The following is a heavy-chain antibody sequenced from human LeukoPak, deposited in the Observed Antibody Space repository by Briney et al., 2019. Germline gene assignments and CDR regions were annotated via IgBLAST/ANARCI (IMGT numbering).Heavy chain of an antibody. CDR1: GFTLSSHA. CDR3: ARDPSRSWWGYFDY. D-gene: IGHD6-13*01. J-gene: IGHJ4*02. CDR2: FSESSGSA. V-gene: IGHV3-23*01. Sequence: GGSLRLSCAASGFTLSSHAMSWVRQAPGKGLEWISTFSESSGSAHYADSVKGRFTISRDISKNTLYLQMNSLRAEDTAVYYCARDPSRSWWGYFDYRGQGALVTVSS.